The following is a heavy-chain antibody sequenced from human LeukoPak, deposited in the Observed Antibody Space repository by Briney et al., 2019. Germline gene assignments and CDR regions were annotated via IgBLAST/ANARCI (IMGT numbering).Heavy chain of an antibody. CDR1: GGSISSSSYY. Sequence: PSETLSLTCTVSGGSISSSSYYWGWIRQPPGRGLEWIGSIYYSGSTYYNPSLKSRVTISVDTSKNQFSLKLSSVTAADTAVYYCARHFPGYNWFDPWGQGTLVTVSS. V-gene: IGHV4-39*01. J-gene: IGHJ5*02. CDR2: IYYSGST. CDR3: ARHFPGYNWFDP. D-gene: IGHD3-10*01.